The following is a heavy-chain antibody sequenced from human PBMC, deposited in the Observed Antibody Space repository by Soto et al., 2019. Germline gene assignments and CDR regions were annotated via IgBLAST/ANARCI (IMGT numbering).Heavy chain of an antibody. Sequence: QVQLVESGGGVVQPGRSLRLSCAASGFTFSSYGMHWVRQAPGKGLEWVAGISYDGSNKYYADSVKGRFTISRDNSKNTLYLQMNSLRAEDTAVYYCAKDYNSGSYDYWGQGTLVTVSS. CDR3: AKDYNSGSYDY. D-gene: IGHD1-26*01. CDR1: GFTFSSYG. V-gene: IGHV3-30*18. J-gene: IGHJ4*02. CDR2: ISYDGSNK.